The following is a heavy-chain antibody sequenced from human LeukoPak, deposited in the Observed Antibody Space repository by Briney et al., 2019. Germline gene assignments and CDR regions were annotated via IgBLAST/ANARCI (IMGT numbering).Heavy chain of an antibody. V-gene: IGHV4-39*01. J-gene: IGHJ5*02. CDR3: ARLKAVDNLFIGYNWFDP. Sequence: SATLSLTCTVSGASISSRSYYWGWIRQPPGKGLEWIGEINHSGSTNYNPSLKSRVTISVDTSKNQFSLKLTSVTAADTAVYYCARLKAVDNLFIGYNWFDPWGQGTLVTVSS. CDR1: GASISSRSYY. CDR2: INHSGST. D-gene: IGHD3-16*02.